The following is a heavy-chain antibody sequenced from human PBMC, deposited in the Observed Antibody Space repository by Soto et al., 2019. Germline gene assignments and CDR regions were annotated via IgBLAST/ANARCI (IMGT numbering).Heavy chain of an antibody. CDR3: AREWTGGDAFDI. D-gene: IGHD3-10*01. CDR2: INTSNHYT. J-gene: IGHJ3*02. Sequence: QVQLVQSGAEVKKPGASVKVSCKASGYTFSTYGISWVRQAPGQGLEWMGWINTSNHYTKSAQRFQGRVNVTTDTSTSTCYMELRSLRSDDTAVYYCAREWTGGDAFDIWGQGTMVTVTS. CDR1: GYTFSTYG. V-gene: IGHV1-18*01.